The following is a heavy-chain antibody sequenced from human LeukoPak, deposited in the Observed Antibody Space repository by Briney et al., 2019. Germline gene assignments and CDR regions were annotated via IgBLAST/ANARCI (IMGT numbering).Heavy chain of an antibody. Sequence: GASVKVSCKASGYTFTTYNINWVRQAPGQGLEWMGWISAYNGNTNYAQKLQGRVTMTTDTSTSTAYMELRSLRSDDTAVYYCAREHYSSGLSHWGQGTLVTVSS. CDR3: AREHYSSGLSH. D-gene: IGHD6-19*01. CDR1: GYTFTTYN. V-gene: IGHV1-18*01. J-gene: IGHJ4*02. CDR2: ISAYNGNT.